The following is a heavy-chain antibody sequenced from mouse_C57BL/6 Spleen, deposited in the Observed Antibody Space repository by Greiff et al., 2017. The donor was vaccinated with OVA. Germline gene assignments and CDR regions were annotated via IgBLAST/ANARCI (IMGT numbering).Heavy chain of an antibody. D-gene: IGHD2-1*01. CDR1: GYTFTSYW. Sequence: APGYTFTSYWMHWVKQRPGQGLEWIGNINPSNGGTNYNEKFKSKATLTVDKSSSTAYMQLSSLTSEDSAVYYCARRSTMVNWYFDVWGTGTTVTVSS. V-gene: IGHV1-53*01. CDR3: ARRSTMVNWYFDV. J-gene: IGHJ1*03. CDR2: INPSNGGT.